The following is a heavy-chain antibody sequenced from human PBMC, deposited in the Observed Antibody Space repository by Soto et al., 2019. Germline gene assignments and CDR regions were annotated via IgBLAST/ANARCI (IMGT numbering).Heavy chain of an antibody. Sequence: GGSLRLSCVASGFTFSPFWMSWVRQAPGKGLVWVSRIYSAGNTYYADSVKGRFTISRDNSKNTLYLQMNSLGAEDTAVYYCARDFVVGGPTINYYYGMDVWGQGTTVTVSS. V-gene: IGHV3-66*01. CDR1: GFTFSPFW. D-gene: IGHD1-26*01. J-gene: IGHJ6*02. CDR3: ARDFVVGGPTINYYYGMDV. CDR2: IYSAGNT.